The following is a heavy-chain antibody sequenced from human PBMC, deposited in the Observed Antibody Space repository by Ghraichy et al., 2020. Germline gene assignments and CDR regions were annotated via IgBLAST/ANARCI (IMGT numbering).Heavy chain of an antibody. Sequence: GESLNISSAASGFTFSTSWMTWVRQTPGKGLEWVAKIKEDGSDKYYVDSVKGRFTVSKDNARSSLYLQMNSLRAEDTALYYCARDPDWGALDYWGQGTLVTVSS. D-gene: IGHD3/OR15-3a*01. CDR2: IKEDGSDK. V-gene: IGHV3-7*03. J-gene: IGHJ4*02. CDR1: GFTFSTSW. CDR3: ARDPDWGALDY.